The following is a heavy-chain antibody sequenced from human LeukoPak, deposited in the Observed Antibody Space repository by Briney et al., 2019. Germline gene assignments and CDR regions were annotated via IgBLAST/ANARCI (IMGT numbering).Heavy chain of an antibody. CDR2: VITMLGTG. CDR3: AKWSGYQDY. Sequence: ASVKVSCKVSGGTFSSYGISWVRQAPGQGLEWMGRVITMLGTGDSVQKFQGRVTITADTSTSTAYMGLTSLRSEDTAVYYCAKWSGYQDYWGQGTLVIVSS. J-gene: IGHJ4*02. D-gene: IGHD3-3*01. V-gene: IGHV1-69*04. CDR1: GGTFSSYG.